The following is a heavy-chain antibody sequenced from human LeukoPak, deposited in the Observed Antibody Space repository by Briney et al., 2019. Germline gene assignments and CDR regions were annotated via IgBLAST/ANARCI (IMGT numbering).Heavy chain of an antibody. Sequence: SETLSLTCTVSGGSISSYYWSWIRQPPGKGLEWIGYIYYSGSTNYNPSLKSRVTISVDTSKNQFSLKLSSVTAADTAVYYCARENDYYDSSGYYKGLTFDIWGQGTMVTVSS. V-gene: IGHV4-59*01. J-gene: IGHJ3*02. D-gene: IGHD3-22*01. CDR2: IYYSGST. CDR1: GGSISSYY. CDR3: ARENDYYDSSGYYKGLTFDI.